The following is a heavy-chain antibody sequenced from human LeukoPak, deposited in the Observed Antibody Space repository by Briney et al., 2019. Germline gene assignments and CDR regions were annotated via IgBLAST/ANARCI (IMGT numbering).Heavy chain of an antibody. D-gene: IGHD5-18*01. Sequence: SETLSLTCTVSGGSISSGGYYWSWIRQHPGKGLEWIGYIYYSGSTYYNPSLKSRVTISVDTSKNQFSLKLSSVTAADTAVYYCARVRYSYAVFDYWGQGTLVTVSS. CDR2: IYYSGST. J-gene: IGHJ4*02. CDR1: GGSISSGGYY. CDR3: ARVRYSYAVFDY. V-gene: IGHV4-31*03.